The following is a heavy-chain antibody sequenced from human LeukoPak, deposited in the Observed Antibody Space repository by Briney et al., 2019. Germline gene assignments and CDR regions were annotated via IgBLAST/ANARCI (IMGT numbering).Heavy chain of an antibody. D-gene: IGHD6-25*01. V-gene: IGHV1-18*01. Sequence: ASVKVSCKASGYTFTSYGISWVRQAPGQGLEWMGWISTYLGDTNYAQKYQGRVTMTTDTSTSTAYMELRSLRSDDTAIYCARVRRIAAAGAEYFQHWGQGTLVTVSS. CDR3: ARVRRIAAAGAEYFQH. CDR1: GYTFTSYG. J-gene: IGHJ1*01. CDR2: ISTYLGDT.